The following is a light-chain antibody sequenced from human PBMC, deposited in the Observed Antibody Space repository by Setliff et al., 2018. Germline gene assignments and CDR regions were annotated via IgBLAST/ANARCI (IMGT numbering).Light chain of an antibody. V-gene: IGLV2-11*01. CDR2: DVS. Sequence: QSALTQPRSVSGSPGQSATISCTGTSSDVGGYNYVSWYQQHPGKAPKLMIYDVSKRPSGVPDRFSGSKSGYTASLTISGLQTEDEADYYCCSYAGSYIWIFGGGTK. CDR1: SSDVGGYNY. CDR3: CSYAGSYIWI. J-gene: IGLJ2*01.